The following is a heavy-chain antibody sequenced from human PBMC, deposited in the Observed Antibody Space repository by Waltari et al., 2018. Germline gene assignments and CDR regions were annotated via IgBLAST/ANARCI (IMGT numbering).Heavy chain of an antibody. Sequence: QVQLVESGGGVVQPGMSLRLSCAAFSNFAMHWVRQAPGKGLDWVAVISYDGSNEYYADYVKGRFTVSRDNSKNTLYLQMNSLRAEDTAMYYCARDLKLSNYGSGSYYRYYYGMDVWGQGTTVTVSS. CDR3: ARDLKLSNYGSGSYYRYYYGMDV. CDR1: SNFA. J-gene: IGHJ6*02. D-gene: IGHD3-10*01. V-gene: IGHV3-30-3*01. CDR2: ISYDGSNE.